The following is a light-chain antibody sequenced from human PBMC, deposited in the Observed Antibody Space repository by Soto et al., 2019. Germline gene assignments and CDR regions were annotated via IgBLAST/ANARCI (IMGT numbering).Light chain of an antibody. CDR2: EVS. Sequence: QSALTQPASVSGSPGQSITISCTGTSSDVGSYNLVSWYQQHPGKAPKLMIYEVSKRHSGVSNRFSGSKSGNTASLTISGLQAEDEADYYCCSYAGSLRVFGTGTKLTVL. V-gene: IGLV2-23*02. CDR3: CSYAGSLRV. CDR1: SSDVGSYNL. J-gene: IGLJ1*01.